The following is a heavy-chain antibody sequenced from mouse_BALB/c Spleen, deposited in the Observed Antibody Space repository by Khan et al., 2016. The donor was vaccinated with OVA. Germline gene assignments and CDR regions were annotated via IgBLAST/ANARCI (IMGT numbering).Heavy chain of an antibody. Sequence: QIQLVQSGAELVRPGVSVKISCKGSGYTFTDYAMHWVKQSHAKSLEWIGVISTYYGDASYNQKFKGKATMTVDKSSSTAYMELARLTSEDSAIYYAARPSTATAMDYWGQGTSVTVSS. CDR2: ISTYYGDA. V-gene: IGHV1S137*01. CDR1: GYTFTDYA. D-gene: IGHD1-2*01. J-gene: IGHJ4*01. CDR3: ARPSTATAMDY.